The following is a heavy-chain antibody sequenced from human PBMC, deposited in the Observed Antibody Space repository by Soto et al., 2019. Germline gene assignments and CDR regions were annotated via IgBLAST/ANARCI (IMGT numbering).Heavy chain of an antibody. CDR3: AGWSHGPCSSTSCYTTTYGMDV. V-gene: IGHV1-18*01. J-gene: IGHJ6*02. Sequence: ASVKVSCKASGYTFTSYGISWVRQAPGQGLEWMGWISAYNGNTNYAQKLQGRVTMTTDTSTSTAYMELRSLRSDDTAVYYCAGWSHGPCSSTSCYTTTYGMDVWGQGTKVTVSS. CDR1: GYTFTSYG. CDR2: ISAYNGNT. D-gene: IGHD2-2*01.